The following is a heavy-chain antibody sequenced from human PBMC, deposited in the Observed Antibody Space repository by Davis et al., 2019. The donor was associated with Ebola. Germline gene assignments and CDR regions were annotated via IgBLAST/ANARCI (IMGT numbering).Heavy chain of an antibody. D-gene: IGHD5-18*01. CDR2: INHSGST. J-gene: IGHJ5*02. V-gene: IGHV4-34*01. Sequence: GSLRLSCAVYGGSFSGYYWSWIRQPPGKGLEWIGEINHSGSTNYNPSLKSRVTISVDTSKNQFSLKLSSVTAADTAVYYCARGGGYSYGYRGWFDPWGQGTLVTVSS. CDR1: GGSFSGYY. CDR3: ARGGGYSYGYRGWFDP.